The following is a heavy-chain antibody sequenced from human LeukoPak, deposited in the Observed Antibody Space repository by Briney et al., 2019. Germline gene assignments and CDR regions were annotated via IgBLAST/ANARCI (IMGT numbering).Heavy chain of an antibody. CDR2: IWYDGSNK. D-gene: IGHD3-22*01. J-gene: IGHJ6*03. Sequence: GGSLRLSCAASGFTFSSYGMDWVRQARGKGLEWVAVIWYDGSNKYYADSVKGRFTISRDNSKNTLYLQMNSLRAEDTAVYYCAKGPHVEVSSGYYYYYYYMDVWGKGTTVTVSS. CDR3: AKGPHVEVSSGYYYYYYYMDV. V-gene: IGHV3-33*06. CDR1: GFTFSSYG.